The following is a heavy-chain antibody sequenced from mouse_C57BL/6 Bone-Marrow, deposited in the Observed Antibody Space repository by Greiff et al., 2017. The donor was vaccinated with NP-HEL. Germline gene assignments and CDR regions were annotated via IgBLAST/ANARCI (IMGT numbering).Heavy chain of an antibody. J-gene: IGHJ2*01. Sequence: QVQLQQSGAELAKPGASVKLSCKASGYTFTSYWMHWVKQRPGQGLEWIGYINPSSGYTKYNQKFKDKATLTADKSSSTACMQLSSLTYEDSAVYYCARGYYGSRLFFDYWGQGTTLTVSS. D-gene: IGHD1-1*01. V-gene: IGHV1-7*01. CDR3: ARGYYGSRLFFDY. CDR1: GYTFTSYW. CDR2: INPSSGYT.